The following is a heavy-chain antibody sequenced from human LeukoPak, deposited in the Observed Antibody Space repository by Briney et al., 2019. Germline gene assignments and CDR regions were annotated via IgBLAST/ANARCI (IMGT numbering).Heavy chain of an antibody. J-gene: IGHJ4*02. CDR1: GGSISSGGYF. CDR2: ISYNGST. CDR3: ASAPYSSSSVDY. V-gene: IGHV4-31*03. Sequence: PSETLSLTCTVSGGSISSGGYFWSWIRQHPGKGLEWIGYISYNGSTYYNPSPKSRVTISVDTSKNQFSLKLSSVSAADTAVYYCASAPYSSSSVDYWGQGTLVTVSS. D-gene: IGHD6-6*01.